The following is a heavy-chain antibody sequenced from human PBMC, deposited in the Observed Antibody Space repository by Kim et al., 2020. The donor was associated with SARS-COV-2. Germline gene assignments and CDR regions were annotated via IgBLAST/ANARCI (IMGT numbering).Heavy chain of an antibody. J-gene: IGHJ5*02. CDR2: IYHSGST. V-gene: IGHV4-38-2*02. CDR3: ARESGGYSNQRGNWFDP. Sequence: SETLSLTCTVSGYSISSGYYWGWIRQPPGKGLEWIRSIYHSGSTYYNPSLKSRVTISVDTSKNQFSLKLSSVTAADTAVYYCARESGGYSNQRGNWFDP. CDR1: GYSISSGYY. D-gene: IGHD4-4*01.